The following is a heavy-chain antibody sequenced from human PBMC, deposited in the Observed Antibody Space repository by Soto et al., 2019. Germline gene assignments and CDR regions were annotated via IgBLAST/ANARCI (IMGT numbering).Heavy chain of an antibody. Sequence: EVQLLESGGGLVQPGGSLRLSCAASGFPFSGYAMSWVRRAPGKGPEWVSSISGSGESTHYADSVKGRSTISRDNSKNTLYLQMNSLRAEDTAVYYCAKEGAGYYDSSPYDSWGQGTLATVSS. V-gene: IGHV3-23*01. J-gene: IGHJ5*01. CDR1: GFPFSGYA. D-gene: IGHD3-22*01. CDR2: ISGSGEST. CDR3: AKEGAGYYDSSPYDS.